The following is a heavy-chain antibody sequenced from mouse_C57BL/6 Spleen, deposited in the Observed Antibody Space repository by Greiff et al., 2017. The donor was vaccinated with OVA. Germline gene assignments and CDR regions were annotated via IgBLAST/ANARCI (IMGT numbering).Heavy chain of an antibody. V-gene: IGHV1-15*01. CDR3: TGVRRDAYAMDY. J-gene: IGHJ4*01. CDR1: GYTFTDYE. D-gene: IGHD2-14*01. Sequence: QVQLKESGAELVRPGASVTLSCKASGYTFTDYEMHWVKQTPVHGLEWIGAIDPETGGTAYNQKFKGKAILTADKSSSTAYMELRSLTSEDSAVLDCTGVRRDAYAMDYWGQGTSVTVAA. CDR2: IDPETGGT.